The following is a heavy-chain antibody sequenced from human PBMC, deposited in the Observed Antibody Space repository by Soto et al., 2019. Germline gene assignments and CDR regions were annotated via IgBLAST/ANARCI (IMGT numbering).Heavy chain of an antibody. Sequence: EVQLLESGGGLVQPGGSLRLSCVASGFPFITYEMTWVRQAPGKGLEWVSFISASGGRTYYADSVKGRFSISRDNFRTTLFLQMNSLRAEDTALYYCAKGGHADYCGQGTLVTVSS. CDR3: AKGGHADY. D-gene: IGHD3-16*01. V-gene: IGHV3-23*01. J-gene: IGHJ4*02. CDR1: GFPFITYE. CDR2: ISASGGRT.